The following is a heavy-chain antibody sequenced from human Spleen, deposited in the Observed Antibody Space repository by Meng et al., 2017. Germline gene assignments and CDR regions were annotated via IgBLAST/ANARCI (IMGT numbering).Heavy chain of an antibody. J-gene: IGHJ5*02. D-gene: IGHD6-19*01. CDR3: VRSSGWVKTGFDP. CDR2: IGHSGFT. CDR1: GDSITNHNW. V-gene: IGHV4-38-2*01. Sequence: QVQLRESGPALVKPSETLSLTCAVSGDSITNHNWWAWVRQPPGKGLEWIGSIGHSGFTYYTPSLKSRVTVSIDTSRNQFSLWLTSVTAADTAVYYCVRSSGWVKTGFDPWGQGTLVTVSS.